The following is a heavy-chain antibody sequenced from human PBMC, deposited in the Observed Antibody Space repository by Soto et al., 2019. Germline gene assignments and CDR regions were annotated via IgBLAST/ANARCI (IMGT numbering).Heavy chain of an antibody. CDR2: IKSKSDGGTT. V-gene: IGHV3-15*07. D-gene: IGHD1-26*01. J-gene: IGHJ4*02. CDR3: STLYSGSYYFIDY. CDR1: SFTFSNAW. Sequence: EVQLVESGGGLVKPGGSLRLSCAASSFTFSNAWMNWVGQAPGTWLEWVGRIKSKSDGGTTDYAAPAKGRFTISRDDSKNTLYLQMNSLKTEDTAVYYCSTLYSGSYYFIDYWGQGTLVTVSS.